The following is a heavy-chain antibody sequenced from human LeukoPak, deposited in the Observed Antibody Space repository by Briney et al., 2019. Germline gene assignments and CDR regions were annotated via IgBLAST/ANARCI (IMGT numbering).Heavy chain of an antibody. Sequence: GGSLRLSCAASGFTVSSNYMSWVRQAPGKGLEWVSVIYSGGSTYYPDSVKGRFTISRDNSKNTLYLQMNSLRAEDTAVYYCARLTTGTTVDYWGQGTLVTVSS. CDR3: ARLTTGTTVDY. J-gene: IGHJ4*02. D-gene: IGHD1-1*01. CDR1: GFTVSSNY. CDR2: IYSGGST. V-gene: IGHV3-66*01.